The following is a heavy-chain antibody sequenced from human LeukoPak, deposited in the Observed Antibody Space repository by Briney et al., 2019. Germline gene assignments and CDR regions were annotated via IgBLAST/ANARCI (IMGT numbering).Heavy chain of an antibody. V-gene: IGHV4-38-2*02. CDR3: ARAARQGFTMIVVPFFYFDL. D-gene: IGHD3-22*01. J-gene: IGHJ2*01. Sequence: PSETLSLTCTVSGYSISSDYYWGWIRQPPGKGLEYIAIGYHSGNTYYNPSLKSRVTMSVDTSKNQFSLKLSSVTAADSAVYYCARAARQGFTMIVVPFFYFDLWGRGTLVTVSS. CDR1: GYSISSDYY. CDR2: GYHSGNT.